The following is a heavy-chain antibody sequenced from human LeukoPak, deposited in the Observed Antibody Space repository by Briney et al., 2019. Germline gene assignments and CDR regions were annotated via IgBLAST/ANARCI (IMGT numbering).Heavy chain of an antibody. CDR2: IYYSGST. CDR3: ARHYRNVVPTPQYYFDY. J-gene: IGHJ4*02. Sequence: SETLSLTCTVSGGSISSSSYYWGWIRQPPGKGLEWIGSIYYSGSTYYNPSLKSRVTISVDTSKNQFSLKLSSVTAADTAVYYCARHYRNVVPTPQYYFDYWGQGTLVTVSS. V-gene: IGHV4-39*01. D-gene: IGHD2-2*01. CDR1: GGSISSSSYY.